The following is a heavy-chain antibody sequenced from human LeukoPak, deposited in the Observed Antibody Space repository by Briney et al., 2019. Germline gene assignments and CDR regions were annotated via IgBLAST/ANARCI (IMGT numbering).Heavy chain of an antibody. CDR2: VSGGGGST. J-gene: IGHJ4*02. Sequence: GGSLRLSCAASGLTFTDYGMSWVRQAPGKGPEWVSSVSGGGGSTYYADSVKGRFTISRDNSKNTLDLQMNSLRADDTAVYYCAREEGYIYGLFDCWGQGTLVTVSS. D-gene: IGHD5-18*01. CDR1: GLTFTDYG. CDR3: AREEGYIYGLFDC. V-gene: IGHV3-23*01.